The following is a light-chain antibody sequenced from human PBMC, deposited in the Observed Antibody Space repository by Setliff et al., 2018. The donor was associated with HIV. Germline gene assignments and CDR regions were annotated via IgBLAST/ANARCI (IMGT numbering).Light chain of an antibody. J-gene: IGLJ1*01. CDR3: CSYGGNSVSYV. V-gene: IGLV2-11*01. CDR1: SSNIGTYNY. CDR2: DVT. Sequence: QSVLTQTRSVSGSPGQAVTISCTGTSSNIGTYNYVSWYRQHPGKAPKLMIYDVTKRPSGVSDRFSGSKSGNTASLTISGLQAEDEADYYCCSYGGNSVSYVFGTGTKVTVL.